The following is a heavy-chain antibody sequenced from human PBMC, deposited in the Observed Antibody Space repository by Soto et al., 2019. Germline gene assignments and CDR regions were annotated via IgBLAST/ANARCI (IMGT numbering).Heavy chain of an antibody. CDR1: GGSISTSSYY. CDR3: ARGLRGPTQSHLIDF. D-gene: IGHD4-17*01. Sequence: SETLSLTCTVSGGSISTSSYYWGWIRQPPGKGLEWIGYIYYNESTYYNPSLKSRVTISIDGSKNQFSLNLTSVTAADTALYYCARGLRGPTQSHLIDFWGQGTLVTVSS. J-gene: IGHJ4*02. V-gene: IGHV4-61*05. CDR2: IYYNEST.